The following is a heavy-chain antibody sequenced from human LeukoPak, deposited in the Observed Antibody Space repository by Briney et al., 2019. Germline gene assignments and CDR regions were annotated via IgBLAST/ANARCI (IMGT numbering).Heavy chain of an antibody. J-gene: IGHJ6*02. Sequence: PSETLSLTCTVSGGSISSYYWSWIRQPPGKGLEGIGYIYYSGSTNYNPSLKSRVTISVDTSKNQFSLKLSSVTAADTAVYYCAREGFGTYYYGMDVWGQGTTVTVSS. V-gene: IGHV4-59*01. D-gene: IGHD3-10*01. CDR2: IYYSGST. CDR3: AREGFGTYYYGMDV. CDR1: GGSISSYY.